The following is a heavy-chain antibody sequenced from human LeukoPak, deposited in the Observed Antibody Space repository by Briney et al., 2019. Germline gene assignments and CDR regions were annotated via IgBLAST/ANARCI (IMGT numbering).Heavy chain of an antibody. CDR3: ARTGEPDKVLDY. CDR2: INHSGST. V-gene: IGHV4-34*01. J-gene: IGHJ4*02. Sequence: SETLSLTCAVYGTSFSGYYWTWIRQPPGKGLEWIGEINHSGSTNYNPSLKSRVTISVDTSKNQFSLKLSSVTAADTAVYYCARTGEPDKVLDYWGQGTLVTVSS. D-gene: IGHD3-16*01. CDR1: GTSFSGYY.